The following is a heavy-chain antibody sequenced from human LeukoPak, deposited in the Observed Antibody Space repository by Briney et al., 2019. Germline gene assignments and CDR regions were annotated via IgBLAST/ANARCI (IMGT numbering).Heavy chain of an antibody. CDR1: GGSISSRSYY. CDR3: ASGDSSGSIFDY. V-gene: IGHV4-39*07. Sequence: SETLSLTCTVSGGSISSRSYYWGWIRQPPGKGLEWIGSIYYSGSTYYNPSLQSRVTISVDTSKNQFSLKLSSVTAADTAVYYCASGDSSGSIFDYWGQGTLVTVSS. CDR2: IYYSGST. J-gene: IGHJ4*02. D-gene: IGHD3-22*01.